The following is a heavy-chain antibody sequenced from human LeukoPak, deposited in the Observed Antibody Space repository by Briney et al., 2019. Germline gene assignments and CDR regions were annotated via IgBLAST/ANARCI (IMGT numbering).Heavy chain of an antibody. CDR3: ARDAVDTANAV. D-gene: IGHD5-18*01. Sequence: GGSLRLSCAASGFTFTTYWMHWVRQAPGKGLVWVSHINSDGSITSYADSVKGRFTISRDNAKNTLYLQMNSLRAEDTAVYYCARDAVDTANAVRGQGTTVTVSS. CDR1: GFTFTTYW. CDR2: INSDGSIT. J-gene: IGHJ6*02. V-gene: IGHV3-74*01.